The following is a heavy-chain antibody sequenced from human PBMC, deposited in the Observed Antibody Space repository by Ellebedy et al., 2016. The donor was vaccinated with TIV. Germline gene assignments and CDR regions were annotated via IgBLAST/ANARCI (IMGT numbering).Heavy chain of an antibody. Sequence: ASVKVSCKASGGPFSNSGISWVRQAPGQGLEWMGGIMAIFRPAHYAQKFQGRVTINADDSTRTVYMELNSLTSDDTAIYYCASEKLRAERFFDYWGQGTPVTVSS. V-gene: IGHV1-69*13. CDR3: ASEKLRAERFFDY. D-gene: IGHD3-10*01. CDR1: GGPFSNSG. J-gene: IGHJ4*02. CDR2: IMAIFRPA.